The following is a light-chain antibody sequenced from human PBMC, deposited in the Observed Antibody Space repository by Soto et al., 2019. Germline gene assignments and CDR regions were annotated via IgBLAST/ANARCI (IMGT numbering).Light chain of an antibody. CDR1: QSVLYSSNNKNY. V-gene: IGKV4-1*01. CDR3: QQYYSTPLT. J-gene: IGKJ4*01. CDR2: LAS. Sequence: IVMTQSPDSLAVSLGERATINCKSSQSVLYSSNNKNYLAWYQQKPGQPPKLLIYLASTRESGVPDRFSGSGSGTDFTPTISSLQAEDVAVYYCQQYYSTPLTFGGGTKGDNK.